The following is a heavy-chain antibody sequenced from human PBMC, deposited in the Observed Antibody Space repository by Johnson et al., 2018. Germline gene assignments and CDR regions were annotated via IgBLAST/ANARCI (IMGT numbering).Heavy chain of an antibody. CDR1: KFSFSNYG. CDR3: VKDYYDNNGRALDF. V-gene: IGHV3-30*18. Sequence: QVQLGQSGGGVVEPGRSLRLCCAASKFSFSNYGMHWVRQPPGKGLEWVAGISYDGTMEYYVDSGKGRFTISRDNSNSTLYLEMKGLRAEDTAVYYCVKDYYDNNGRALDFWGQGTMVTVSS. D-gene: IGHD3-22*01. CDR2: ISYDGTME. J-gene: IGHJ3*01.